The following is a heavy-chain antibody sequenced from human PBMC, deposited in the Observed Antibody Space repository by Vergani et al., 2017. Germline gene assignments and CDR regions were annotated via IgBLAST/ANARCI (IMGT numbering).Heavy chain of an antibody. Sequence: EVQLLESGGGLVQPGGSRRLSCAGAGFTFDTYTMAYVRQAPGKGLEWVATISSGGSDIFYADSVKVRFTISRDNSKNTLFLQMNSLKDEDTAVYYCTTAWGLYYLHGEYFQYWGRGTLVSVSS. J-gene: IGHJ1*01. V-gene: IGHV3-23*01. CDR3: TTAWGLYYLHGEYFQY. CDR1: GFTFDTYT. D-gene: IGHD3-10*01. CDR2: ISSGGSDI.